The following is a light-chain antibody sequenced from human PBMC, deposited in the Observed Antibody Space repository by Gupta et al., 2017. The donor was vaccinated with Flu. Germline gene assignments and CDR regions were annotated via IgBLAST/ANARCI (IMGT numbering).Light chain of an antibody. Sequence: IVVTQSPATLSFSPGERATHSCRASQSVSSYLAWYQQKPGQAPRLLIYDAANSATGIPARFSGSGCGTDFTLTISSREQEDFAVYYCQQRSDWHQLTFGGGTKVEIK. J-gene: IGKJ4*01. CDR1: QSVSSY. CDR2: DAA. V-gene: IGKV3-11*01. CDR3: QQRSDWHQLT.